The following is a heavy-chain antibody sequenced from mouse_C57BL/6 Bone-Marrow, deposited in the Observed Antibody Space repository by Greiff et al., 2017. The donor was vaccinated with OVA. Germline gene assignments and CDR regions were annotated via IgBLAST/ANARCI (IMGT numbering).Heavy chain of an antibody. J-gene: IGHJ3*01. V-gene: IGHV10-1*01. CDR3: VIYDGYYEGFAY. Sequence: EVQLVESGGGLVQPKGSLKLSCAASGFSFNTYAMNWVRQAPGKGLEWVARIRSKSNNYATYYADSVKDRFTISRDDSESMLYLQMNNLKTEDTAMYYCVIYDGYYEGFAYWGQGTLVTVSA. CDR1: GFSFNTYA. D-gene: IGHD2-3*01. CDR2: IRSKSNNYAT.